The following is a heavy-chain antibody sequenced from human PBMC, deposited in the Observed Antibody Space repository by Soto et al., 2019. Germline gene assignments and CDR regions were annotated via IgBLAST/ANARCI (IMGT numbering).Heavy chain of an antibody. CDR2: IYYSGST. CDR1: GGSISSGGYY. V-gene: IGHV4-31*02. J-gene: IGHJ4*02. CDR3: ASTSDSSGYYGTFDY. D-gene: IGHD3-22*01. Sequence: TLALTCTVSGGSISSGGYYWIWIRQHPGKGLEWIGYIYYSGSTYYNPSLKSRVTISVDTSKNQFSLKLSSVTAADTAVYYCASTSDSSGYYGTFDYWCQGTLVTVSS.